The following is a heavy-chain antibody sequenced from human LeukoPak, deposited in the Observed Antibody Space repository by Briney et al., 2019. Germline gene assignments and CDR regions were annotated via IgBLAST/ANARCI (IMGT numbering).Heavy chain of an antibody. V-gene: IGHV3-23*01. D-gene: IGHD3-22*01. Sequence: GGSLRLSCAASGFTFRSNAMSWVRQAPGKRLEWVSAITGSGGSTYYADSVKGRFTISRDNSKNTLYLQMNSLRAEDTAVYYCAKDFDSSGYYFGLWDYWGQGSLVTVSS. CDR3: AKDFDSSGYYFGLWDY. CDR2: ITGSGGST. CDR1: GFTFRSNA. J-gene: IGHJ4*02.